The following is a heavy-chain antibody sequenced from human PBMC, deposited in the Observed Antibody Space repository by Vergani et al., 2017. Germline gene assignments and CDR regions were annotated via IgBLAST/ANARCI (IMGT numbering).Heavy chain of an antibody. CDR3: SKYRYNWNDGGDFDY. J-gene: IGHJ4*02. CDR1: GFTFSTYA. Sequence: EVQLLESGGSLKQPVGSVRLSCAASGFTFSTYAMHWVRQAPGKGLEWVSAISGSGGSTYYADSVKGRFTISRDNSKNTLYLQMNSRRAEDTAVYYCSKYRYNWNDGGDFDYWGQGTLVTVSS. D-gene: IGHD1-1*01. V-gene: IGHV3-23*01. CDR2: ISGSGGST.